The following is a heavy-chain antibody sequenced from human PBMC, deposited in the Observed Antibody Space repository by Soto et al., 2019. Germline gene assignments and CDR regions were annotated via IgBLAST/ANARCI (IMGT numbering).Heavy chain of an antibody. CDR1: GYKFTSYW. D-gene: IGHD3-16*01. CDR3: ARRLGEERQVVRWFDP. J-gene: IGHJ5*02. Sequence: EVQLVQSGAEVKKPGESLKISCQGSGYKFTSYWIAWVRQMPGKGLEWMGIIYPDDSDVRYSPSFQGQVTISADKSISTVYLQWSSLKASDTAMYYCARRLGEERQVVRWFDPWGQGTLVTVSS. CDR2: IYPDDSDV. V-gene: IGHV5-51*01.